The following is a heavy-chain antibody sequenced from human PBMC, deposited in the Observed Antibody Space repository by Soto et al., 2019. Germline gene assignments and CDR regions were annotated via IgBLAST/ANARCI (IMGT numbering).Heavy chain of an antibody. D-gene: IGHD3-10*01. CDR3: ALDYYGSGSYPNDAFDI. CDR2: ISGSGGSP. V-gene: IGHV3-23*01. J-gene: IGHJ3*02. Sequence: EVQLLESGGGLVQPGGSLRLSCAASGFTFSSSAMSWLRQAPGKRLEWVSAISGSGGSPYYADSVKGRFTISRDNYKKTLYLQMNSLRAEDTAAYYCALDYYGSGSYPNDAFDIWGQGTMVTVSS. CDR1: GFTFSSSA.